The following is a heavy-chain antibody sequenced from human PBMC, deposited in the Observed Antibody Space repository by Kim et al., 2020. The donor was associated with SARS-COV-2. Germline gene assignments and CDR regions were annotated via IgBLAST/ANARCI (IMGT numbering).Heavy chain of an antibody. CDR1: GFTFSSYS. CDR2: ISSSSSYI. V-gene: IGHV3-21*01. J-gene: IGHJ4*02. D-gene: IGHD2-21*01. Sequence: GGSLRLSCAASGFTFSSYSMNWVRQAPGKGLEWVSSISSSSSYIYYADSVKGRFTISRDNAKNSLYLQMNSLRAEDTAVYYCARDRGGPGGGDEVVPDDYWGQGTLVTVSS. CDR3: ARDRGGPGGGDEVVPDDY.